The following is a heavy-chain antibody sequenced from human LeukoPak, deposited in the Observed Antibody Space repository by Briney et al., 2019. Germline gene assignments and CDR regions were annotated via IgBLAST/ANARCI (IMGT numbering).Heavy chain of an antibody. V-gene: IGHV5-51*01. CDR3: ARQYSSGWYEIGAFDI. Sequence: GESLKISCKGSGYSFTSYWIGWVRQMPGKGLEWMGIIYPGDSDTGYSPSFQGQVTISADKSISTAYLQWSSLKASDTAMFYCARQYSSGWYEIGAFDIWGQGTMVTVSS. J-gene: IGHJ3*02. CDR1: GYSFTSYW. D-gene: IGHD6-19*01. CDR2: IYPGDSDT.